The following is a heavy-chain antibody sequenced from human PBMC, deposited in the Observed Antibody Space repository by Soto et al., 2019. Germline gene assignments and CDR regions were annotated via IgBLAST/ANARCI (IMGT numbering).Heavy chain of an antibody. J-gene: IGHJ6*02. V-gene: IGHV5-51*01. CDR3: ARHRIVIPAGTVYYYYGMDV. D-gene: IGHD6-19*01. Sequence: PGESLKISCKVSGYSFTSYWIGWVRQMPGKGLEWMGIIYPGDSDTRYSPSFQGQVTISADKSISTAYLQWSSLKASDTAMYYCARHRIVIPAGTVYYYYGMDVWGQGTTVTVSS. CDR1: GYSFTSYW. CDR2: IYPGDSDT.